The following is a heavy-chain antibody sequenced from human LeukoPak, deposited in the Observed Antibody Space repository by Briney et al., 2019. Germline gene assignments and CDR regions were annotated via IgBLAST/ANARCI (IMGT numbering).Heavy chain of an antibody. D-gene: IGHD1-26*01. V-gene: IGHV1-69*01. CDR3: AREGGSIVGAIYFDY. CDR1: GGTFSSYA. J-gene: IGHJ4*02. Sequence: GASVKVSCKASGGTFSSYAISWVRQAPGQGLEWMGGIIPIFGTANYAQKFQGRVTITADESTSTAYMELSSLRSEDTAVYYCAREGGSIVGAIYFDYWGQGTLVTVSS. CDR2: IIPIFGTA.